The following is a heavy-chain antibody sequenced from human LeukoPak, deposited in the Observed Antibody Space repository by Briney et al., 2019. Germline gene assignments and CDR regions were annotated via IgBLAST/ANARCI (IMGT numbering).Heavy chain of an antibody. V-gene: IGHV4-59*01. CDR2: IYYSGST. CDR1: GGSISSYY. Sequence: SETLSLTCTVSGGSISSYYWSWIRQPLGKGLEWIGYIYYSGSTNYNPSLKSRVTISVDTSKNQFSLKLSSVTAADTAVYYCASFPYMVRGVINLDYWGQGTLVTVSS. D-gene: IGHD3-10*01. CDR3: ASFPYMVRGVINLDY. J-gene: IGHJ4*02.